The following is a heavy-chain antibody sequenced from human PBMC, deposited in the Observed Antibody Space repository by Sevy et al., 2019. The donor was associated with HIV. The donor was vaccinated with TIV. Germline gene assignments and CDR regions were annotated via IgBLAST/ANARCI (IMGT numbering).Heavy chain of an antibody. D-gene: IGHD6-13*01. CDR1: GFTFSSYW. J-gene: IGHJ5*02. CDR3: ASDLGGIAAAGDNWFDT. V-gene: IGHV3-7*01. CDR2: IKQDGSEK. Sequence: GGSLRLSCAASGFTFSSYWMSWVRQAPGKGLEWVANIKQDGSEKYYVDTVKGRFTISRDNAKNSLYLQMNSLRAEDTDVYYYASDLGGIAAAGDNWFDTWGQGTLVTVSS.